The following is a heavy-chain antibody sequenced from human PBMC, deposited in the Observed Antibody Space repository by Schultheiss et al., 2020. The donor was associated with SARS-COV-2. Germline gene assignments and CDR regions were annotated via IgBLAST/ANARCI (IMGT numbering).Heavy chain of an antibody. D-gene: IGHD3-22*01. CDR2: VSQAGST. CDR3: ARSASEDSSGYFDY. V-gene: IGHV4-34*01. J-gene: IGHJ4*02. CDR1: GGSFSGYY. Sequence: SETLSLTCAVYGGSFSGYYWGWIRQTPGKGLEWIGEVSQAGSTKYNPSLKSRVTISIDTSKNEFSLKLSSVTAADTAVYYCARSASEDSSGYFDYWGQGTLVTVSS.